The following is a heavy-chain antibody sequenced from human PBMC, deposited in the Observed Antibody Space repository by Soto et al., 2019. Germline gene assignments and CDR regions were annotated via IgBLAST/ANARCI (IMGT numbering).Heavy chain of an antibody. CDR1: GYTFTNYG. J-gene: IGHJ6*02. Sequence: GPSVKVSCKASGYTFTNYGITWVRQAPGQGLEWMGWISAYNGDTHYTQRLQGRVTMTTDTSKNQFSLKLSSVTAADTAVYYCANYYGSGSYYNRGRDNYYYYGMDVWGQGTTVTVSS. V-gene: IGHV1-18*01. D-gene: IGHD3-10*01. CDR3: ANYYGSGSYYNRGRDNYYYYGMDV. CDR2: ISAYNGDT.